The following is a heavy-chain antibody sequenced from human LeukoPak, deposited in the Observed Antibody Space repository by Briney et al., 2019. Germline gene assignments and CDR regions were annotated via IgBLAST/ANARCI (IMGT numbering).Heavy chain of an antibody. J-gene: IGHJ5*02. CDR2: INHSGST. V-gene: IGHV4-34*01. D-gene: IGHD6-19*01. CDR1: GGSFSGYY. CDR3: ARLVAVAANYFDP. Sequence: SETLSLTCAVYGGSFSGYYWSWIRQPPGKGLEWIGEINHSGSTNYNPSLKSRVTISVDTSKNQFSLKLSSVTAADTAVYYCARLVAVAANYFDPWGQGTLVTASS.